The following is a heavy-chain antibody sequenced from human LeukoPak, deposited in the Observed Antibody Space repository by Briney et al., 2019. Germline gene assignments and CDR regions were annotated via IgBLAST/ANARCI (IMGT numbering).Heavy chain of an antibody. CDR3: ARFRAMASDAFDI. CDR2: ISSSSSYI. J-gene: IGHJ3*02. V-gene: IGHV3-21*01. Sequence: GGSLRLSCAASGFTFSSYSMNWVRQAPGKGLEWVSSISSSSSYIYYADSVKGRFTISRDNAKNSLYLQMNSLRAEDTAVYYCARFRAMASDAFDIWGQGTMVTASS. CDR1: GFTFSSYS. D-gene: IGHD6-19*01.